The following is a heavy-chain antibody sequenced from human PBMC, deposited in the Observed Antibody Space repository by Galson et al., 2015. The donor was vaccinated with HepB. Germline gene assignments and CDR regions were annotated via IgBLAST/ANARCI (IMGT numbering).Heavy chain of an antibody. CDR2: ISYDGSNK. J-gene: IGHJ6*03. CDR3: ARTYCISTSCFRFGYMDV. Sequence: SLRLSCAASGFTFSSYAMHWVRQAPGKGLEWVAVISYDGSNKYYAEAVKGRFTISRDNSKNTLYLQMNSLRAEDTAVYYCARTYCISTSCFRFGYMDVWVKGTTVTVSS. V-gene: IGHV3-30-3*01. D-gene: IGHD2-2*01. CDR1: GFTFSSYA.